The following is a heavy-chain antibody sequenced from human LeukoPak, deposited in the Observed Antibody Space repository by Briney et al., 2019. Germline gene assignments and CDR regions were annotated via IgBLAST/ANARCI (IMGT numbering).Heavy chain of an antibody. CDR3: ASGSDSSY. Sequence: GGSLRLSCAASGFTFSTYTMNWVRQAPGKGLEWVSSVSSSSSYIYYADSVKGRFTISRDNAKNTVYLEINSLRPEDTALYYCASGSDSSYWGQGTLVTVSS. D-gene: IGHD6-19*01. V-gene: IGHV3-21*01. CDR1: GFTFSTYT. J-gene: IGHJ4*02. CDR2: VSSSSSYI.